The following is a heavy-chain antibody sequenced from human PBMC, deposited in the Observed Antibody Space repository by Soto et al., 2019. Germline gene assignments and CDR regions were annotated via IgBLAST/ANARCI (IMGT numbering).Heavy chain of an antibody. D-gene: IGHD4-17*01. Sequence: SETLSLTCTVSGGSVSSGSYYWSWIRQPPGKGLEWIGYIYYSGSTNYNPSLKSRVTISVDTSKNQFSLKLSSVTAADTAVYYSASERIDGESYFDYWGQGTLVTVSS. CDR2: IYYSGST. J-gene: IGHJ4*02. V-gene: IGHV4-61*01. CDR1: GGSVSSGSYY. CDR3: ASERIDGESYFDY.